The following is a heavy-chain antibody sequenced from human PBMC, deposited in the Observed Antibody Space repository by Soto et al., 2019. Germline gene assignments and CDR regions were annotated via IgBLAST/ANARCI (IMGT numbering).Heavy chain of an antibody. J-gene: IGHJ4*02. V-gene: IGHV3-15*01. CDR2: IKSKTDGGTT. CDR3: TTGPEHSTIFGDLNYFDY. Sequence: GGSLRLSCAASGFTFSNAWMSWVRQAPGKGLEWVGRIKSKTDGGTTDYAAPVKGRFTISRDDSKNTLYLQMNSLKTEDTAVYYCTTGPEHSTIFGDLNYFDYWGQGTLVTVSS. CDR1: GFTFSNAW. D-gene: IGHD3-3*01.